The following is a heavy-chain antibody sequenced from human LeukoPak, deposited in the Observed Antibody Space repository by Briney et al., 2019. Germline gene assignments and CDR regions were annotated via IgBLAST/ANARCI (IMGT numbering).Heavy chain of an antibody. V-gene: IGHV3-20*04. D-gene: IGHD6-6*01. CDR2: INWNGGST. CDR3: ARGYSSSSWSLFDY. CDR1: GFTFDDYG. J-gene: IGHJ4*02. Sequence: GGSLRLSCAASGFTFDDYGMSWVRQAPGKGLEWVSGINWNGGSTGYADSVKGRFTISRDNAKNSLYLQMNSLRAEDTAVYYCARGYSSSSWSLFDYWGQGTLVTVSS.